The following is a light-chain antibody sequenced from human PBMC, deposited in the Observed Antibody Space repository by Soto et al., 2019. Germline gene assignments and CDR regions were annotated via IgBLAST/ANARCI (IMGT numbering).Light chain of an antibody. J-gene: IGKJ1*01. V-gene: IGKV1-5*03. Sequence: DIQMTQSPSTLSGSVGDRVTITCRASQTISSWLAWYQQKPGKAPKLLIYKASTLQSGAPSRFSGSGSGTEFTLTISSLQPDDFATYYCQHYKSYSEAFGQVTKVDIK. CDR3: QHYKSYSEA. CDR2: KAS. CDR1: QTISSW.